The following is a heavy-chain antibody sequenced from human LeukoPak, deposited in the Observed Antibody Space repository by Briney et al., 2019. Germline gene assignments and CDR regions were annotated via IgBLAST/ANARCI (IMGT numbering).Heavy chain of an antibody. CDR2: IYYSGST. Sequence: PSETLSLTCAVSGGSISSYYWSWIRQPPGKGLEWIGYIYYSGSTNYNPSLKSQVTISVDTSKNQFSLKLSSVTAADTAVYYCASSSGSYDWRFDYWGQGTLVTVSS. CDR3: ASSSGSYDWRFDY. CDR1: GGSISSYY. D-gene: IGHD1-26*01. J-gene: IGHJ4*02. V-gene: IGHV4-59*01.